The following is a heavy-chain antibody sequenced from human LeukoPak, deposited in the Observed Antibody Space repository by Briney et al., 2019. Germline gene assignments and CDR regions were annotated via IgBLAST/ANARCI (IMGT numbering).Heavy chain of an antibody. Sequence: GGSLRLFCAASGFTLSSSDMHWVRQAPGKGLEWVAIMSYDGSNKYYAESVKGRFTISRDNSKNTLYLQMNSLRAEDTAVYYCAIFDLWGRGTLVTVSS. CDR3: AIFDL. CDR1: GFTLSSSD. V-gene: IGHV3-30*03. CDR2: MSYDGSNK. J-gene: IGHJ2*01.